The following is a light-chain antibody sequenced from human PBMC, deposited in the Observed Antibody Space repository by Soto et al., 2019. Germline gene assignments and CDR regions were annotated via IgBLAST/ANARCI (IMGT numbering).Light chain of an antibody. CDR3: ETWASDSLV. CDR1: SGHTDSI. Sequence: QPVLTQSSSASGSLGSSIKLTCTLSSGHTDSIIAWHQQQPGKAPRYLMRVEEGSEIFNKGSGVPDRFSGSSSGADRYLTISNLQSEDEADYYCETWASDSLVFGGRTKLTVL. J-gene: IGLJ2*01. CDR2: VEEGSEIF. V-gene: IGLV4-60*03.